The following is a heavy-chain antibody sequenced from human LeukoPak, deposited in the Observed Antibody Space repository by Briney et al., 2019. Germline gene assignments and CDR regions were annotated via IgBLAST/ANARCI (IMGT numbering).Heavy chain of an antibody. Sequence: SETLSLTCTVSGGSISSSSYYWGWIRQPPGKGLEWIGSIYYSGSTYYNPSLKSRVTISVDTSKNQFSLKLSSVTAADTAVYYCARRLSSIAARLRRPYNWFDPWGQGTLVTVSS. J-gene: IGHJ5*02. CDR3: ARRLSSIAARLRRPYNWFDP. CDR1: GGSISSSSYY. CDR2: IYYSGST. D-gene: IGHD6-6*01. V-gene: IGHV4-39*07.